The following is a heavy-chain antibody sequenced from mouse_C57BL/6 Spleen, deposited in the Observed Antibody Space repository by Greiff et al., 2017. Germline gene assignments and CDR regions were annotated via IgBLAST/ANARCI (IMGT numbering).Heavy chain of an antibody. V-gene: IGHV5-9*01. J-gene: IGHJ1*03. Sequence: EVKVVESGGGLVKPGGSLKLSCAASGFTFSSYTMSWVRQTPEKRLEWVATISGGGGNTYYPDSVTGRFTISSDNAKNTLYLQMSSLRSDDTALYYCARDPFYGSSYTWYFDVWGTGTTVTVSS. CDR1: GFTFSSYT. D-gene: IGHD1-1*01. CDR3: ARDPFYGSSYTWYFDV. CDR2: ISGGGGNT.